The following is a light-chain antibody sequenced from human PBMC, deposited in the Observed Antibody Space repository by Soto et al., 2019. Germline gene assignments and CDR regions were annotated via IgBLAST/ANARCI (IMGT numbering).Light chain of an antibody. CDR3: QQRSNWPPAT. CDR1: QSVSSY. Sequence: EIVLTQSPATLSLSPGERATLSCRASQSVSSYLAWYQQKPGQAPRLLIYDASNRATSIPARFSGSGSGTDFTLTISSLEPEDFAVYYCQQRSNWPPATFGGGTKVEIK. V-gene: IGKV3-11*01. J-gene: IGKJ4*01. CDR2: DAS.